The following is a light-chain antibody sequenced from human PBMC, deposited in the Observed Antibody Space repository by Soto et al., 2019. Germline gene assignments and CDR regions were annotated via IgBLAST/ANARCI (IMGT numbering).Light chain of an antibody. CDR2: GAS. Sequence: EIVLTQSPGTLSLSPGERATLSCRASQSVSSSYLARYQQKPGQAPRLLIYGASSRATVIPDRFSGSGSGTDFTLTISTLEPEDFAVYYCHQYGSSPYTFGLGTTLEIK. J-gene: IGKJ2*01. CDR3: HQYGSSPYT. CDR1: QSVSSSY. V-gene: IGKV3-20*01.